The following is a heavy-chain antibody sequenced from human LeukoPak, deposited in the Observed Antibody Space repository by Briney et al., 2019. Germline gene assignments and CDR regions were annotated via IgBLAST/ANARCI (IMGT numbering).Heavy chain of an antibody. CDR2: ISGSGGST. D-gene: IGHD6-19*01. V-gene: IGHV3-23*01. CDR3: AKALGGLANVGGWYSPAYPFDP. J-gene: IGHJ5*02. CDR1: GFTFSSYA. Sequence: GGSLRLSCAASGFTFSSYAMSWVRQAPGKGLEWVSAISGSGGSTYYADSVKGRFTISRDNSKNTLYLQMNSLRAEDTAVYYCAKALGGLANVGGWYSPAYPFDPWGQGTLVTVSS.